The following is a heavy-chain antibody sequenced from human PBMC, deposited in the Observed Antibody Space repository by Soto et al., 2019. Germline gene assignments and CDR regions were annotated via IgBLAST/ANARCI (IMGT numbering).Heavy chain of an antibody. J-gene: IGHJ2*01. CDR3: ASTKYDSSAYYYWYLGL. Sequence: EVQLVESGGGLVQPGGSLRLSCAGSGFTLSDHYIDWVRQAPGKGLEWVGRSRDKAQGYSTEYAASVKGRFTTLRDDSKNSVYLQMNSLKTEDTAVYYCASTKYDSSAYYYWYLGLWGRGTLVTVSS. D-gene: IGHD3-22*01. V-gene: IGHV3-72*01. CDR2: SRDKAQGYST. CDR1: GFTLSDHY.